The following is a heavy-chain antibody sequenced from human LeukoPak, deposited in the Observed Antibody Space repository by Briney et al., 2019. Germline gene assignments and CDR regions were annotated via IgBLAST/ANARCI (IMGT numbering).Heavy chain of an antibody. J-gene: IGHJ4*02. V-gene: IGHV1-2*02. CDR1: GFTLSDYY. D-gene: IGHD5-18*01. CDR2: INPNTGDT. Sequence: GASVKVSCNPSGFTLSDYYIHWLRQAPGQGLEWMGWINPNTGDTNYAQKFQGRVTMARDTSINTAYLELSRLTSDDTDMYYCAKNTYEYYFDLWGQGTLVTVSS. CDR3: AKNTYEYYFDL.